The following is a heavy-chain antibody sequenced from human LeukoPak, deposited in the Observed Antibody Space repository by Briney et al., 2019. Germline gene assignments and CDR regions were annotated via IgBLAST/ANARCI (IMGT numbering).Heavy chain of an antibody. CDR3: TRAGRYCSGGSCYSFY. J-gene: IGHJ4*02. V-gene: IGHV3-49*03. D-gene: IGHD2-15*01. CDR1: GFTFGDYA. CDR2: LRSKAHGGTT. Sequence: GGSLRLSCTASGFTFGDYAMSWFRQAPGGGLEWVGFLRSKAHGGTTEYAASVKGRFTISRDDSKSIAYLQMDSLKTEDTAVYYCTRAGRYCSGGSCYSFYWGQGTLVTVSS.